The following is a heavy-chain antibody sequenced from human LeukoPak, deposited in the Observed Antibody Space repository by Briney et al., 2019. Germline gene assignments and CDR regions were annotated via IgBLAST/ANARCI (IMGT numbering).Heavy chain of an antibody. Sequence: GGSLRLSCAASGFTFSSYWMSWVRQAPGKGPEWVAHIKENGNEQYYADSVKGRFTISRDNAKKSLCLQMSSLRAEDTAVYYCARGPGDYDASDIWGQGTMVTVSS. CDR3: ARGPGDYDASDI. V-gene: IGHV3-7*01. CDR2: IKENGNEQ. D-gene: IGHD4-11*01. J-gene: IGHJ3*02. CDR1: GFTFSSYW.